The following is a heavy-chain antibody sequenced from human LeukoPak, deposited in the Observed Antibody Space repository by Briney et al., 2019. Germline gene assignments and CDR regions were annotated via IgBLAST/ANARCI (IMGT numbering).Heavy chain of an antibody. CDR1: GYSISSGYY. J-gene: IGHJ4*02. V-gene: IGHV4-38-2*02. CDR3: ARQHPIAAAGTN. Sequence: SETLSLTCTVSGYSISSGYYWGWIRQPPGKGLEWIGSIYHSGSTYYDPSLKSRVTISVDTSKNQFSLKLSSVTAADTAVCYCARQHPIAAAGTNWGQGTLVTVSS. D-gene: IGHD6-13*01. CDR2: IYHSGST.